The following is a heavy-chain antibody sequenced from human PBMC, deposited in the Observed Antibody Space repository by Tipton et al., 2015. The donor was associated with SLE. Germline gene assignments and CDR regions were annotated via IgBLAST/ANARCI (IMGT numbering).Heavy chain of an antibody. D-gene: IGHD4-17*01. CDR1: GFTFSSYW. Sequence: TLRLSCAASGFTFSSYWMYWVRQAPGKGLVWVSRINSDGSSTYYADSVKGRFTISRDNAKKSMYLQMNSLRDEDTAVYYCARGSDGEYVRYFDVWGPGTLVTVSS. V-gene: IGHV3-74*01. CDR2: INSDGSST. CDR3: ARGSDGEYVRYFDV. J-gene: IGHJ2*01.